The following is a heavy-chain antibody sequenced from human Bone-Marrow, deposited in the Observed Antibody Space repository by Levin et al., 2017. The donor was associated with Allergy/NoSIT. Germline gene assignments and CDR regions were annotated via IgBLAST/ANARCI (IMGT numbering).Heavy chain of an antibody. CDR3: ARAQPPRGYCSGGSCYEFDY. J-gene: IGHJ4*02. V-gene: IGHV1-8*01. D-gene: IGHD2-15*01. CDR2: MNPNSGNT. CDR1: GYTFTSYD. Sequence: GESLKISCQASGYTFTSYDINWVRQATGQGLEWMGWMNPNSGNTGYAQKFQGRVTMTRNTSISTAYMELSSLRSEDTAVYYCARAQPPRGYCSGGSCYEFDYWGQGTLVTVSS.